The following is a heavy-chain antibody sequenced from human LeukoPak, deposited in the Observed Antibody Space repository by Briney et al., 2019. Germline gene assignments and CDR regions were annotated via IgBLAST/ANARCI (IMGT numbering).Heavy chain of an antibody. V-gene: IGHV3-66*01. J-gene: IGHJ2*01. Sequence: PGGSLRLSCAASGFTVSGNYMTWVRQAPGKGLEWVSVTYGDGSTSYADSVKDRFTISRDISKNTFFVQMNNLRAEDTAVYYCASRGSGHRNWYFDLWGRGTLVTVSS. CDR3: ASRGSGHRNWYFDL. D-gene: IGHD1-14*01. CDR2: TYGDGST. CDR1: GFTVSGNY.